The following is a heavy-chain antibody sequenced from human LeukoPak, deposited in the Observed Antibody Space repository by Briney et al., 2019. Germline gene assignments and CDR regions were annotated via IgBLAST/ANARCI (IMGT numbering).Heavy chain of an antibody. Sequence: ASVKVSCKASGYTFTSYGISWVRQAPGQGLEWMGWISAYNGNTNYAQKLQGRVTMTTDTSTSTAYMELRSLRSDDTAVYYCARGSFGELSYYGMDVWGQGTTVTVSS. D-gene: IGHD3-10*01. CDR2: ISAYNGNT. J-gene: IGHJ6*02. CDR3: ARGSFGELSYYGMDV. CDR1: GYTFTSYG. V-gene: IGHV1-18*01.